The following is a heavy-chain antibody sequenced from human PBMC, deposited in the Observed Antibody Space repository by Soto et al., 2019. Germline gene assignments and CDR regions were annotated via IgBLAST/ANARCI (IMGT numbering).Heavy chain of an antibody. D-gene: IGHD6-19*01. Sequence: QVQLVESGGGVVQPGRSLRLSCAASGFTFRTYAMHWVRQAPGKGLEWVAVMSYDGTMENYADSVKGRFTISRDNSKNTLYLQMNSLRVEDTGVYYCARDWAESSGWYFDYWGQGTLVTVSS. CDR2: MSYDGTME. J-gene: IGHJ4*02. V-gene: IGHV3-30-3*01. CDR1: GFTFRTYA. CDR3: ARDWAESSGWYFDY.